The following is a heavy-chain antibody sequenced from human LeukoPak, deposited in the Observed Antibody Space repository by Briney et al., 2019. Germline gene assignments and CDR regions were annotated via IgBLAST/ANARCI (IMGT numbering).Heavy chain of an antibody. V-gene: IGHV3-7*01. D-gene: IGHD6-6*01. CDR3: ARLYSSSSLIGDYYYGMDV. CDR1: GFTFSSYW. J-gene: IGHJ6*02. CDR2: IKQDGSEK. Sequence: SGGSLRLSCAASGFTFSSYWMSWVRQAPGKGLEWVANIKQDGSEKYYVDRVKGRFTISRDNAKNSLYLKMNSLRAEDTAVYYCARLYSSSSLIGDYYYGMDVWGQGTTVTVSS.